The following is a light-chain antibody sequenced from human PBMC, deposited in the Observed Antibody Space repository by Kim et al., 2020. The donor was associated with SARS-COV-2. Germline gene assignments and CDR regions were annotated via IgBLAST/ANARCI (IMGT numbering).Light chain of an antibody. J-gene: IGLJ2*01. V-gene: IGLV3-19*01. CDR3: NSRDSSGNHVV. CDR2: DKN. Sequence: ALGQTVRITCQGDSLRNYYASWYQQKPGQAPILVIYDKNNRPSGIPDRFSGTSSGNTVSLTITGAQAEDEADYYCNSRDSSGNHVVFGGGTQLTVL. CDR1: SLRNYY.